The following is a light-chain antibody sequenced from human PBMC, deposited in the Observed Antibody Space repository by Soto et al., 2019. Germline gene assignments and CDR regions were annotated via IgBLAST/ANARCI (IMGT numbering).Light chain of an antibody. CDR1: QSVSSY. V-gene: IGKV3-11*01. Sequence: EVVLTQSPATLSLSPGGSATLSCRASQSVSSYLAWYQQRPGQALRLLIYDVSKRATGIPARFSGSGSGTDFSLTTSSIEPEDFAIYFCHQPSNWPLTFGGGTKLEIK. CDR2: DVS. J-gene: IGKJ4*01. CDR3: HQPSNWPLT.